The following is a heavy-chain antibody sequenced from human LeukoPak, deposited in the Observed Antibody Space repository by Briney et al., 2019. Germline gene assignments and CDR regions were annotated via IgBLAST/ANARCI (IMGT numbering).Heavy chain of an antibody. D-gene: IGHD5-24*01. CDR2: ISAYNGNT. CDR3: ARDLGRDGYNYADY. J-gene: IGHJ4*02. CDR1: GYTFTSYG. V-gene: IGHV1-18*01. Sequence: AASVKVSCKASGYTFTSYGISWVRQAPGQGLEWMGWISAYNGNTNYAQKLQGRVTMTTDTSTSTAYMELRSLRSDDTAVYYCARDLGRDGYNYADYWGQGTLVTVSS.